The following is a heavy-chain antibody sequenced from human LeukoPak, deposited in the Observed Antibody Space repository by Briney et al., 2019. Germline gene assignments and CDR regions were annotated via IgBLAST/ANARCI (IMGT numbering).Heavy chain of an antibody. J-gene: IGHJ4*02. CDR3: AKDNWVTLNYFDY. D-gene: IGHD2-21*02. CDR1: GFTFSSYA. Sequence: GGSLRLSCAASGFTFSSYAMSWVRQAPGKGLEWVSSISGSGGSTHYADSVKGRFTISRDNSKNTLYLQMNSLRAEDTAVYYCAKDNWVTLNYFDYWGQGTLVTVSS. V-gene: IGHV3-23*01. CDR2: ISGSGGST.